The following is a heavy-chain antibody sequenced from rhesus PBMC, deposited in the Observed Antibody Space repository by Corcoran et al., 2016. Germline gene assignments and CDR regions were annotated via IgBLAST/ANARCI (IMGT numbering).Heavy chain of an antibody. D-gene: IGHD1-20*01. Sequence: QVQLQESGPGLVKPSETLSLSCAVSGASISTYWWSWIRQPPGKGLEWMGEINGNSGSTYYNPSLKRRVTISKDASKNQYSLKLSSVTAADTALYYCARGVDSWNKFDYWGQGALVTVSS. CDR2: INGNSGST. CDR3: ARGVDSWNKFDY. CDR1: GASISTYW. J-gene: IGHJ4*01. V-gene: IGHV4-80*01.